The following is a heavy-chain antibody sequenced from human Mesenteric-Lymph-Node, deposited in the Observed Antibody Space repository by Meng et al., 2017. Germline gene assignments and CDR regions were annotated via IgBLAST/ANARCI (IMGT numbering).Heavy chain of an antibody. CDR1: GGSMSSGNYY. J-gene: IGHJ4*02. CDR2: IHHSGSA. CDR3: ASFDHIPRRNYFDY. V-gene: IGHV4-30-4*01. Sequence: QVQLQESGPGRVELPQPLSLTCTVSGGSMSSGNYYWSWIRQPPGKGLEWIGYIHHSGSAYYNPSLKSRVSISVDTSKNQFSLNLNSMTAADTAVYYCASFDHIPRRNYFDYWGQGTLVTVSS. D-gene: IGHD2-21*01.